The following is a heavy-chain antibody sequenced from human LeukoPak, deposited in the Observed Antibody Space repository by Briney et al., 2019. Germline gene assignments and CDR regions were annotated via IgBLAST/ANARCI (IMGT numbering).Heavy chain of an antibody. CDR2: IIPIFGTA. CDR1: GGTFSSYA. Sequence: GASVKVSCKASGGTFSSYAISWVRQAPGQGLEWMGGIIPIFGTANYAQKFQGRVTITADGSTSTAYMELSSLRSEDTAVYYCARDLASSGWTYYFDYWGQGTLVTVSS. V-gene: IGHV1-69*13. D-gene: IGHD6-19*01. J-gene: IGHJ4*02. CDR3: ARDLASSGWTYYFDY.